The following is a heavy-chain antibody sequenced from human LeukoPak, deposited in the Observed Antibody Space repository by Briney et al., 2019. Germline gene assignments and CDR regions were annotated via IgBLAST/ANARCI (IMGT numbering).Heavy chain of an antibody. CDR1: GFTFSSYD. J-gene: IGHJ6*02. CDR2: INTAGDT. Sequence: PGGSLRLSCAASGFTFSSYDMHWVRHAAGKGLEWVAAINTAGDTYYPGSVRGRFTISRENAKKSSFLQMNSLRAGDTAVYYCARGGYFGSGPMDVWGQGTTVTVSS. CDR3: ARGGYFGSGPMDV. V-gene: IGHV3-13*01. D-gene: IGHD3-10*01.